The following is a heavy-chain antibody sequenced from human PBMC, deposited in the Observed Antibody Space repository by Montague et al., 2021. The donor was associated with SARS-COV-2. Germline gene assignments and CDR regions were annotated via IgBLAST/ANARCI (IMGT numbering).Heavy chain of an antibody. CDR2: ISYSGRT. CDR1: GGSVSSSPYY. Sequence: SETLSLTCTVSGGSVSSSPYYWGWIRQPPGRGLEWVGSISYSGRTYYSPSLKSRLTISVDSSENQFSLRLSSVTAADTAVYYCAGSYYYGSGTYVYNYYMDVWGKGAPVTVSS. V-gene: IGHV4-39*01. J-gene: IGHJ6*03. CDR3: AGSYYYGSGTYVYNYYMDV. D-gene: IGHD3-10*01.